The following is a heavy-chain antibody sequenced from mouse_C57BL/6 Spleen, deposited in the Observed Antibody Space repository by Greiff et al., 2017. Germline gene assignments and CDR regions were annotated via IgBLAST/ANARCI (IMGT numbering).Heavy chain of an antibody. D-gene: IGHD2-4*01. CDR3: TGHDYLYYFDY. CDR2: IDPETGGT. V-gene: IGHV1-15*01. CDR1: GYTFTDYE. Sequence: VQLQQSGAELVRPGASVTLSCKASGYTFTDYEMHWVKQTPVHGLEWIGAIDPETGGTAYNQKFKGKALLTADKSSSTAYMELRNLTTKDSAVYYCTGHDYLYYFDYWGQGTTLTVSS. J-gene: IGHJ2*01.